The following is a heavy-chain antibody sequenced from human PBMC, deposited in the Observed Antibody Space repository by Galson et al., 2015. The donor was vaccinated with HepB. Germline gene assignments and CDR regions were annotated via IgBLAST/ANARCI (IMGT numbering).Heavy chain of an antibody. Sequence: SLRLSCAASGFTFSAHGMYWVRQAPGKGLEWVAVIWYDGSNKYYADSVKGRFTISRDNSKNTLYLQMNSLRAEDTAVYYCAKDPGTVTTHATPNDYWGQGTLVTVSS. CDR2: IWYDGSNK. CDR3: AKDPGTVTTHATPNDY. D-gene: IGHD4-17*01. CDR1: GFTFSAHG. J-gene: IGHJ4*02. V-gene: IGHV3-33*06.